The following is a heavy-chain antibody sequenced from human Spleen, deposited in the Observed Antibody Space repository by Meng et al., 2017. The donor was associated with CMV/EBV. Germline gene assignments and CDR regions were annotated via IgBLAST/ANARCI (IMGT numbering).Heavy chain of an antibody. CDR1: GYTVTGYY. D-gene: IGHD6-19*01. J-gene: IGHJ5*02. CDR3: AKGDSSAWPYNWFDP. CDR2: INPNNGGT. V-gene: IGHV1-2*02. Sequence: SGYTVTGYYMHWVRQAPGQGLEWMGWINPNNGGTKYAQKFQGRVTMTRDTSIGTAYMDLSRLRSDDTAVYFCAKGDSSAWPYNWFDPWGQGTLVTVSS.